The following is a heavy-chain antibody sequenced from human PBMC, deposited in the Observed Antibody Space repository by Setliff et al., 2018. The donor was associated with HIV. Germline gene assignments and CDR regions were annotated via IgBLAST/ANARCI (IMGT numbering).Heavy chain of an antibody. CDR3: ARGNDNGQRGGNSYYMDV. V-gene: IGHV4-59*11. Sequence: SETLSLTCSLSGDFINNHYWSWIRQPPGKGLEWIGHIYYSGDTNYSPSLKSRVTISMDTSKNQFSLKLTSVTAADTAVYYCARGNDNGQRGGNSYYMDVWGKGTTVTVSS. CDR2: IYYSGDT. D-gene: IGHD4-17*01. CDR1: GDFINNHY. J-gene: IGHJ6*03.